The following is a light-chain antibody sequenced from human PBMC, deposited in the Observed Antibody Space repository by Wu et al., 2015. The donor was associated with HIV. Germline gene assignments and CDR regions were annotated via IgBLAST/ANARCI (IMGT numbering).Light chain of an antibody. J-gene: IGKJ1*01. Sequence: EIVMTQSPATLSLSPGERATLSCRASQNINSDLAWYQQKHGQAPRLLIYDASTRATGIPVRFSGSGSGTEFTLTISSLQSEDFAVYFCQQYNNWPPWTFGQGTKLEIK. V-gene: IGKV3-15*01. CDR1: QNINSD. CDR2: DAS. CDR3: QQYNNWPPWT.